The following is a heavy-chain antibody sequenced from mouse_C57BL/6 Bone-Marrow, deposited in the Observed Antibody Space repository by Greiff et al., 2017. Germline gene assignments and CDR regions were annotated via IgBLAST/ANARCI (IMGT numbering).Heavy chain of an antibody. CDR3: AGTYYGPYYFDY. V-gene: IGHV1-22*01. CDR1: GYTFTDYN. J-gene: IGHJ2*01. CDR2: INPNNGGT. Sequence: VQLQQSGPELVKPGASVKMSCKASGYTFTDYNMHWVKQSHGKSLEWIGYINPNNGGTSYNQKFKGKATLTVNKSSSTAYMELRSLTSEDSAVYYCAGTYYGPYYFDYWGQGTTLTVSS. D-gene: IGHD1-1*01.